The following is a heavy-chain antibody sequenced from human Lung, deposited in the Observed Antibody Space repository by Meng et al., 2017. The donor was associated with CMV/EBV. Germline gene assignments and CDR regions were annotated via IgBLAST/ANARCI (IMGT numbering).Heavy chain of an antibody. CDR2: ISRSGDST. V-gene: IGHV3-23*01. Sequence: AQLLESXXXXXXXGGSLRLSCAFSGFNFXTYAMTWVRQAPGKGLEWVSAISRSGDSTYYADSVKGRFTISRDNSKNTLYLQMNSLRAEDTAVYYCARDLYNSYSTSTDYYPYYFDYWGQGTLVTVSS. D-gene: IGHD3-22*01. CDR3: ARDLYNSYSTSTDYYPYYFDY. J-gene: IGHJ4*02. CDR1: GFNFXTYA.